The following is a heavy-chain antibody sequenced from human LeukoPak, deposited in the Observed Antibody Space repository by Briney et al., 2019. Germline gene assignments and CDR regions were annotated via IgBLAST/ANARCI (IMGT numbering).Heavy chain of an antibody. CDR1: GVSVRSAGYS. J-gene: IGHJ4*02. V-gene: IGHV4-31*02. CDR3: ARRGGYCSGGSCELDY. CDR2: VYYSGSA. D-gene: IGHD2-15*01. Sequence: SDTLSLTCAVSGVSVRSAGYSYYWIRQQPGKGPEWIGHVYYSGSASYKPSLRSRLTISLDTSQNQVSLNLTSVTAADTAVYYCARRGGYCSGGSCELDYWGQGTLVTVSS.